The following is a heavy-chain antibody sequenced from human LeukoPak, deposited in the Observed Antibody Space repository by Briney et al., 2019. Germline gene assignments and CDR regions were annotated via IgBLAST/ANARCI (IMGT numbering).Heavy chain of an antibody. D-gene: IGHD6-13*01. CDR1: GGSFSGYY. J-gene: IGHJ4*02. CDR3: ARGSRIAAAGNFDY. V-gene: IGHV4-34*01. CDR2: INHSGST. Sequence: SSETLSLTCAVYGGSFSGYYWSWIRQPPGKGLEWIGEINHSGSTNYNPSLKSRVTISVDTSKNQFSLKLSSVTAADTAVYYRARGSRIAAAGNFDYWGQGTLVTVSS.